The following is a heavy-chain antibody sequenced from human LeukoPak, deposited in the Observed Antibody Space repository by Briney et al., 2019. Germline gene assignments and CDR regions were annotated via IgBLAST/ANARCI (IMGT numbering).Heavy chain of an antibody. Sequence: GGSLRLSCAASGFNFNDAAMTWVRQAPGKGLEWVSLIASSGRNTYYTDSVRGRFTISRDNSKKTLSLQMNSLRVEDTAIYYCSRESGAFCPFGYWGQGTLVIVPS. J-gene: IGHJ4*02. CDR1: GFNFNDAA. V-gene: IGHV3-23*01. D-gene: IGHD1-26*01. CDR3: SRESGAFCPFGY. CDR2: IASSGRNT.